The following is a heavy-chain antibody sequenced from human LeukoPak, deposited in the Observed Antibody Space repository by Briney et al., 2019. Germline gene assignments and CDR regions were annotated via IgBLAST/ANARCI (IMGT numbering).Heavy chain of an antibody. Sequence: PGGSLRLSCAASGFTFSSYAMSWVRQAPGKGLEWVSRINSDGSSTSYADSVKGRFTISRDNAKNTLYLQMNSLRAEDTAVYYCARRSGPQDYWGQGTLVTVSS. D-gene: IGHD3-10*01. CDR2: INSDGSST. CDR1: GFTFSSYA. CDR3: ARRSGPQDY. J-gene: IGHJ4*02. V-gene: IGHV3-74*01.